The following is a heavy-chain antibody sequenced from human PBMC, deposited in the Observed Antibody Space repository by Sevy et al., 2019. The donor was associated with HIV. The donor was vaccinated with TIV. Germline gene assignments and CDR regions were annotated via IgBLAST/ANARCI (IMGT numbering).Heavy chain of an antibody. CDR3: ARVPTDYYGSATYFDY. J-gene: IGHJ4*02. Sequence: ASVKVSCKASGYTFASNGISWVRQAPGQGLEWMGWIGIYNGNAKSAQKFQGRVTMTTDTSTSTAYMELGSLRSDDTAVYYCARVPTDYYGSATYFDYWGQGTLVTVSS. V-gene: IGHV1-18*01. D-gene: IGHD3-10*01. CDR1: GYTFASNG. CDR2: IGIYNGNA.